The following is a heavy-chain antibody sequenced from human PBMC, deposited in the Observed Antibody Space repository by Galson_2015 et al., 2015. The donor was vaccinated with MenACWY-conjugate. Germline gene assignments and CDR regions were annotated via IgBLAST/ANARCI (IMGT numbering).Heavy chain of an antibody. Sequence: LSLTCAVSGASVSSGPYNWGWIRQPPGKGLEWLGSRYYSGGDTYYNPSLKSRVTISVHSSENNFSLKLTSVTAADTAVYYCSRRTYSGSHYELDFWGQGILVTVSS. D-gene: IGHD1-26*01. CDR2: RYYSGGDT. CDR1: GASVSSGPYN. CDR3: SRRTYSGSHYELDF. V-gene: IGHV4-39*02. J-gene: IGHJ4*02.